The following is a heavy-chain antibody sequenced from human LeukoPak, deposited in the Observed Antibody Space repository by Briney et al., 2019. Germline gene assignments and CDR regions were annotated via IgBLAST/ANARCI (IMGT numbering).Heavy chain of an antibody. V-gene: IGHV4-34*01. CDR1: GGSFSGYY. D-gene: IGHD5-18*01. CDR3: ARSQRANTATFQH. Sequence: SETLSLTCAVYGGSFSGYYWSWVRQPLGKGLEWIGEINHSGSTNYNPSLKSRVTISVDSSKNQFSLKLSSVTAADTAVYYCARSQRANTATFQHWGQGTLVTVSS. CDR2: INHSGST. J-gene: IGHJ1*01.